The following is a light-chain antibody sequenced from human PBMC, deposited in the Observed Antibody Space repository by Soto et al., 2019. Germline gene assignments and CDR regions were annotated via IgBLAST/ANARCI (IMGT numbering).Light chain of an antibody. V-gene: IGKV3-20*01. CDR2: GAS. J-gene: IGKJ1*01. Sequence: EIVLTQSPGTLSLSPGERATLSCRASQTINSGLAWYQQKPGQGPRLLIYGASSRATGTPDRFSGSGSGTDFTLTINRLEPEDFALYYCQQYGSSPPTFGQGTKVDIK. CDR1: QTINSG. CDR3: QQYGSSPPT.